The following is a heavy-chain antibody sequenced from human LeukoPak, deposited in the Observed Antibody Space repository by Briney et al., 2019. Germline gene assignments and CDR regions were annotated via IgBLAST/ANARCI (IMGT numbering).Heavy chain of an antibody. CDR1: GGSISSSSYY. CDR2: IYYSGST. J-gene: IGHJ5*02. D-gene: IGHD6-19*01. Sequence: PSETLSLTCTVSGGSISSSSYYWGWIRQPPGKGLEWIGYIYYSGSTNYNPSLKSRVTISVDTSKNQFSLKLSSVTAADTAVYYCARFRAVAGWFDPWGQGTLVTVSS. CDR3: ARFRAVAGWFDP. V-gene: IGHV4-61*05.